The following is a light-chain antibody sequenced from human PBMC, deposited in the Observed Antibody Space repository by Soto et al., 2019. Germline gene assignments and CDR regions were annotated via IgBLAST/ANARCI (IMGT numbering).Light chain of an antibody. V-gene: IGKV3-15*01. Sequence: EIWMTHSPSTLSVSPAEIATLSCSAIQSLSTRSLAWYQQKPGQAPRLLISGASARATGIPARFSGSGSGTEFTLPISSLQSEDFAVYYCQQYNNWHRPLTFGGGTKVDI. CDR3: QQYNNWHRPLT. CDR2: GAS. CDR1: QSLSTRS. J-gene: IGKJ4*01.